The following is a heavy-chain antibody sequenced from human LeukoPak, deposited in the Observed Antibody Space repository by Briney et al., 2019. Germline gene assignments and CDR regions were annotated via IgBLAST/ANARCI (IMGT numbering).Heavy chain of an antibody. D-gene: IGHD3-10*01. Sequence: ASVNVSCKASGYTFTGYYMHWVRQAPGQGLEWMGWINPNSGGTNYAQKFQGRVTMTRDTSISTAYMELSRLRSDDTAVYYCAREDRGRYGSGSQNDYWGQGTLVTVSS. J-gene: IGHJ4*02. V-gene: IGHV1-2*02. CDR1: GYTFTGYY. CDR3: AREDRGRYGSGSQNDY. CDR2: INPNSGGT.